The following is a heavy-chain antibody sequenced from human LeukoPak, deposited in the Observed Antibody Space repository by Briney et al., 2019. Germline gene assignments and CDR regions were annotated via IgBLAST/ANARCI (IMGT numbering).Heavy chain of an antibody. CDR2: IYYTDT. J-gene: IGHJ4*02. V-gene: IGHV4-30-4*07. CDR1: GGSISSGDYS. Sequence: PSETLSLTCAVSGGSISSGDYSWSWIRQPPGKGLEWIGYIYYTDTYYNPSLKSRVTISVDTSKNQFSLKLSSVTAADTAVYYCARDRYYYDSSARYFDYWGQGTLVTVSS. CDR3: ARDRYYYDSSARYFDY. D-gene: IGHD3-22*01.